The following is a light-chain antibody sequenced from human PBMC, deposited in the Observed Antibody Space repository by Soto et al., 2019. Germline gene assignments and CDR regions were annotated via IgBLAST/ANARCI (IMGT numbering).Light chain of an antibody. J-gene: IGKJ1*01. CDR3: QQYDKWPRT. Sequence: EIVLTQSPATLSLSPGERATLSCRASQSVSSNLAWYQQKPGQAPSLLIYDAFTRATGIPARFSGTGSGTEFTLTISSLQSDDFAVYHCQQYDKWPRTFGQGTKVDI. CDR1: QSVSSN. CDR2: DAF. V-gene: IGKV3-15*01.